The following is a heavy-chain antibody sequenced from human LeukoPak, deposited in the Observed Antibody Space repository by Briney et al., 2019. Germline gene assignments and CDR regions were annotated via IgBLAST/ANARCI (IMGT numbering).Heavy chain of an antibody. D-gene: IGHD3-10*01. Sequence: SETLSLTCAVYGGSFSGYYWSWIRQPPGKGLEWIGEINHSGSTNYNPSLKSRVTISVDTSKNHFSLKLSSVTAADTAVYYCARYYGSGIPFTDYWGQGTLVTVSS. CDR3: ARYYGSGIPFTDY. J-gene: IGHJ4*02. CDR1: GGSFSGYY. V-gene: IGHV4-34*01. CDR2: INHSGST.